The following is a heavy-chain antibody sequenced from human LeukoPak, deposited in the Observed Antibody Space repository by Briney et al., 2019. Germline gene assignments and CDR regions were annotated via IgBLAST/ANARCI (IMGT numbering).Heavy chain of an antibody. CDR3: ARALYGDYFDY. Sequence: QPGGSLRLSCAASGFTFSSYEMNWVRQAPGKGLEWVANIKQDGSEKYYVDSVKGRFTISRDNAKNSLYLQMNSLRAEDTAVYYCARALYGDYFDYWGQGTLVTVSS. D-gene: IGHD4-17*01. J-gene: IGHJ4*02. V-gene: IGHV3-7*01. CDR1: GFTFSSYE. CDR2: IKQDGSEK.